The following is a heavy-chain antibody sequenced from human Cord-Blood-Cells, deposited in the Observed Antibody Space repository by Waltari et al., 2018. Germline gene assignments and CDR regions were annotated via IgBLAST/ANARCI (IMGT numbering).Heavy chain of an antibody. CDR1: GGSFSGYY. D-gene: IGHD3-9*01. CDR3: ARRDYDIWTGYDY. CDR2: INHSGST. Sequence: QEQLQQWGAGLLQPSETLSRTCAVYGGSFSGYYWSWIRQPPGEGLEWIGEINHSGSTNYNPSHKSRFTISVDTSKNEFSLKLSSVTAADTAVYYVARRDYDIWTGYDYWGQGTLFAVSS. V-gene: IGHV4-34*01. J-gene: IGHJ4*02.